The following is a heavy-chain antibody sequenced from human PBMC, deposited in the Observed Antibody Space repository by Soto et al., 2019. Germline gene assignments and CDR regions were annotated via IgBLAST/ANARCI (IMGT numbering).Heavy chain of an antibody. D-gene: IGHD7-27*01. Sequence: GGSLRLSCATSGFILSDCAMNWVRQAPGKGLEWVSYIISSSSVIDYADSVKGRFTVSRDNARNSLYPQMNSLRAEDTAVYYCARDLSWGSNWYYYMDVWGKGTTVTVSS. V-gene: IGHV3-48*01. CDR3: ARDLSWGSNWYYYMDV. CDR1: GFILSDCA. J-gene: IGHJ6*03. CDR2: IISSSSVI.